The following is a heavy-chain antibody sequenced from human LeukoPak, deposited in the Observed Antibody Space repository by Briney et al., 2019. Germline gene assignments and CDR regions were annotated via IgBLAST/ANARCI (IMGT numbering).Heavy chain of an antibody. CDR1: GFTFSSYS. CDR3: ARDSSRYSSGWYYFDY. J-gene: IGHJ4*02. D-gene: IGHD6-19*01. CDR2: ISSSSSYI. Sequence: GGSLRLSCAASGFTFSSYSMNWVREAPGEGLEWVSAISSSSSYIYYADSVKGRFTISRDNAKNSLYLQMNGLRAEDTAVYYCARDSSRYSSGWYYFDYWGQGTLVTVSS. V-gene: IGHV3-21*01.